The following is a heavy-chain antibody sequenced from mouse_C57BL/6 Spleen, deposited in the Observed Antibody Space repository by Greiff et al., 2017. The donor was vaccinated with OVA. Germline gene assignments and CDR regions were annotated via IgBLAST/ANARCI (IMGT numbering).Heavy chain of an antibody. J-gene: IGHJ4*01. CDR3: ARALYDGYYYAMDY. Sequence: EVQGVESGGGLVQSGRSLRLSCATSGFTFSDFYMEWVRQAPGKGLEWIAASRNKANDYTTEYSASVKGRFIVSRDTSQSILYLQMNALRAEDTAIYYCARALYDGYYYAMDYWGQGTSVTVSS. CDR1: GFTFSDFY. D-gene: IGHD2-3*01. V-gene: IGHV7-1*01. CDR2: SRNKANDYTT.